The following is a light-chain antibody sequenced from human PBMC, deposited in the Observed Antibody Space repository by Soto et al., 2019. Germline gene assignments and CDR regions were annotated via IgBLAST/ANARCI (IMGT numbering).Light chain of an antibody. CDR1: LSITSY. Sequence: DIHMTQSPSSLSASVGDRVTITCRASLSITSYLSWYHQKPGKVPKHMIYARPSWQSGGPARFSGSRSRTDFTLLNSKLQPEDSAPSYCQQRHSTPRTFGPATKVDF. CDR2: ARP. V-gene: IGKV1-39*01. J-gene: IGKJ3*01. CDR3: QQRHSTPRT.